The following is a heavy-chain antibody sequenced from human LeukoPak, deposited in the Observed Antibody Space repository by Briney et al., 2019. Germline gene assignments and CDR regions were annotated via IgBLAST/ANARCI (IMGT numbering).Heavy chain of an antibody. D-gene: IGHD1-26*01. J-gene: IGHJ2*01. CDR1: GGSLSSYY. Sequence: SETLSLTCTVSGGSLSSYYWSWIRQPAGKGLEWIGRFYTSGSSNYNPSLKSRVTMSVDTSKNQFSLKLSSVTAADTAVYYCARDGQPRIVGAYWYFDLWGRGTLVTVSS. CDR2: FYTSGSS. CDR3: ARDGQPRIVGAYWYFDL. V-gene: IGHV4-4*07.